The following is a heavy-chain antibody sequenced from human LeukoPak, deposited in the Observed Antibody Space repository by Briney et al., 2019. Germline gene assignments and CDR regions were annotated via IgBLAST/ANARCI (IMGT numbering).Heavy chain of an antibody. Sequence: TGGSLRLSCAASGFTFSSYSMNWVRQAPGKGLEWVSYISTSGNYIYYSDSVKGRFTISRDNAKNSLYLQMHNLRADDTAVYYCARGAYNSGGTLEIWGQGTLVTVSS. CDR2: ISTSGNYI. CDR3: ARGAYNSGGTLEI. J-gene: IGHJ4*02. CDR1: GFTFSSYS. D-gene: IGHD3-22*01. V-gene: IGHV3-21*01.